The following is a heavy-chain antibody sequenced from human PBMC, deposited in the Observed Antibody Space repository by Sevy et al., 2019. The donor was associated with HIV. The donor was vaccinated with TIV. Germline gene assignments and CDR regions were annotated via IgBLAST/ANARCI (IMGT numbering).Heavy chain of an antibody. D-gene: IGHD3-22*01. CDR1: GYTFTSYG. CDR2: ISGYDGKT. Sequence: ASVKVSCRASGYTFTSYGISWVRQAPGKGLEWLGWISGYDGKTNHAQKVQGRVTMNTDTLTTTAYMELRGLRIDDTAVYYCARDRRVYDSSFGRADFWAQGTLVTVSS. J-gene: IGHJ4*02. V-gene: IGHV1-18*01. CDR3: ARDRRVYDSSFGRADF.